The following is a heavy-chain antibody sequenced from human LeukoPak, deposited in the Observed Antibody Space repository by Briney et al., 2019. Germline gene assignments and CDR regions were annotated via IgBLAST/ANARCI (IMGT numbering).Heavy chain of an antibody. J-gene: IGHJ3*02. CDR3: ARDSSKSLPLTGFRRNDAFDI. CDR2: IYYSGST. CDR1: GGSISSGDYY. Sequence: PSETLSLTCTVSGGSISSGDYYWSWIRQPPGKGLEWIGYIYYSGSTNYNPSLKSRVTISVDTSKNQFFLKLSSVTAADTAVYYCARDSSKSLPLTGFRRNDAFDIWGQGTMDTVSS. D-gene: IGHD7-27*01. V-gene: IGHV4-61*08.